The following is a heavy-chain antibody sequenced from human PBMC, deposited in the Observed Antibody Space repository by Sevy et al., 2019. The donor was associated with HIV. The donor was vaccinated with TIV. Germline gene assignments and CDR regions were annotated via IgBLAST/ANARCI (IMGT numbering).Heavy chain of an antibody. D-gene: IGHD3-3*01. CDR3: ARATLRFFRNSFYYYYGMDV. J-gene: IGHJ6*02. CDR1: GDSVSSNSAA. Sequence: SQTLSLTCAISGDSVSSNSAAWNWIRQSPSRGLEWLGRTYYRSKWYNDYAVSVKSRITINPDTSKNQFSLQLNSVTPEDTAVYYCARATLRFFRNSFYYYYGMDVWGQGTRVTVS. CDR2: TYYRSKWYN. V-gene: IGHV6-1*01.